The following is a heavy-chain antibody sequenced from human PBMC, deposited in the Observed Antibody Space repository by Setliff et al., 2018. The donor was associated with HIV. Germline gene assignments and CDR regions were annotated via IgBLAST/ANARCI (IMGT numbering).Heavy chain of an antibody. CDR1: GFTFSTTW. CDR2: INTDGSST. V-gene: IGHV3-74*01. J-gene: IGHJ4*02. CDR3: ARARGTNWPFDY. Sequence: LSLTCAASGFTFSTTWMYWVRQAPGKGLVWVSRINTDGSSTTYADSVKGRFTISRDNAKNTLYLQMNSLRAEDTAVYYCARARGTNWPFDYWGQGTLVTVSS. D-gene: IGHD1-1*01.